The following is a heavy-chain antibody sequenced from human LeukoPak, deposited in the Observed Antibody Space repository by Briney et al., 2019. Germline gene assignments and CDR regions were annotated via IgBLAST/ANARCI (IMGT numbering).Heavy chain of an antibody. CDR1: GGSISSYY. J-gene: IGHJ6*03. CDR3: ARRRDFWSGLSHYYYYMDV. CDR2: IYTSGST. V-gene: IGHV4-4*09. Sequence: PSETLSLTCTVSGGSISSYYWSWIRQPPGKGLEWIGHIYTSGSTNYNPSLKSRVTISVDTSKNQFSLKLSSVTAADTAVYYCARRRDFWSGLSHYYYYMDVWGKGTTVTVSS. D-gene: IGHD3-3*01.